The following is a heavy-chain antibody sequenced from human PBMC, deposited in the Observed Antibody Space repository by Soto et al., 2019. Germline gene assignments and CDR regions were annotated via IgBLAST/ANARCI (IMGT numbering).Heavy chain of an antibody. Sequence: GESLKISCKGSGYTFTNYWIGWVRQMPGKGLEWMGIIYPGDSDTKYNPSFQGQVTISADKSITTTYLRWTSLKASDTALYYCEASIFYYGIDVWGQGTPLTVSS. J-gene: IGHJ6*02. CDR3: EASIFYYGIDV. CDR1: GYTFTNYW. V-gene: IGHV5-51*01. CDR2: IYPGDSDT.